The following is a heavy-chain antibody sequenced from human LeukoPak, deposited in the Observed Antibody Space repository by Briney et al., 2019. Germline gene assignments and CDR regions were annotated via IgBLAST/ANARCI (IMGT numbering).Heavy chain of an antibody. CDR1: GGTVSKNY. V-gene: IGHV3-66*04. CDR3: ARQRLDAFDS. CDR2: IYSGGST. Sequence: GGSLRLSCAASGGTVSKNYMSWVRQAPGKGLEWVSVIYSGGSTYYADSVKGRFTISRDNSKNTVFLQMNSLTAEDTAVYYCARQRLDAFDSWGQGTMVTVSS. J-gene: IGHJ3*02.